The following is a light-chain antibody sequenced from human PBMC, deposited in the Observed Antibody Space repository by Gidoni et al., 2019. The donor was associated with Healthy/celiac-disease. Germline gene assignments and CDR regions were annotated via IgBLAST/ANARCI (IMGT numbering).Light chain of an antibody. Sequence: DIQRTQSPSTLSASVGDRVTITCRASKSISSWLAWYQQKPGKAPKLLIYNASSLESGVPSRFSGSGSGTEFTLTISSLQPDDFATSYCQQYNSYSRTFGQXTKVEIK. CDR1: KSISSW. V-gene: IGKV1-5*03. J-gene: IGKJ1*01. CDR2: NAS. CDR3: QQYNSYSRT.